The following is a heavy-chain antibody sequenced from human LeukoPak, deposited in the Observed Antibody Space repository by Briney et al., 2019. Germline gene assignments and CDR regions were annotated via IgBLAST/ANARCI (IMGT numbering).Heavy chain of an antibody. CDR3: ARKENVYYYFDY. V-gene: IGHV4-59*12. CDR1: GGSISSYY. J-gene: IGHJ4*02. CDR2: IYHSGTT. Sequence: SETLSLTCTVSGGSISSYYWSWIRQPPGKGLEWIGYIYHSGTTYYNPSLRSRVTMSVDTSKNQFSLKLSSVTAVDTAVYYCARKENVYYYFDYWGQGTLVTVSS. D-gene: IGHD3-10*01.